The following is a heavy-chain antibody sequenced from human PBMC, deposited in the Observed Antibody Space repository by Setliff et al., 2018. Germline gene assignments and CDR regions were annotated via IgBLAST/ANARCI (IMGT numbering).Heavy chain of an antibody. V-gene: IGHV3-23*01. Sequence: ETLSLTCTVSGGSISSSSYYWGWIRQPPGKGLEWVSAISGSGDSTYYADSVKGRFTISRDNSKNTLYLQMNSLRAEDTAVYYCAKSVGGLTSSSVGYWGQGTLVTVSS. CDR3: AKSVGGLTSSSVGY. D-gene: IGHD2-2*01. CDR2: ISGSGDST. J-gene: IGHJ4*02. CDR1: GGSISSSSYY.